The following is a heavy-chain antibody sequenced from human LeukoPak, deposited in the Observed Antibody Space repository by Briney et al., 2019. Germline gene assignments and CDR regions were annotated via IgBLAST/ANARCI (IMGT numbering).Heavy chain of an antibody. Sequence: PGGSLRLSCAASGFTFSSYAMSWVRQAPGKGLEWVSAISGSGGSTYYADSVKGRFTISRDNSKNTLYLQMNSLRAEDTAVYYCAKEVTQDIVVVPAAIRPLENWFDPWGQGTLVTVSS. CDR3: AKEVTQDIVVVPAAIRPLENWFDP. V-gene: IGHV3-23*01. CDR1: GFTFSSYA. D-gene: IGHD2-2*01. CDR2: ISGSGGST. J-gene: IGHJ5*02.